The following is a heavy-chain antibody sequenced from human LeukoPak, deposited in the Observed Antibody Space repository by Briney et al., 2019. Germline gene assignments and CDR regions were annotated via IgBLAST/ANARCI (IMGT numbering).Heavy chain of an antibody. Sequence: SETLSLTCTVSGGSISIYYWSWIRQPPGKGLEWIGYIYYSGSTNYNPSLKSRVTISVDTSKNQFSLKLSSVTAADTAVYYCARSPLYYDFWSGYFGWFDPWGQGTLVTVSS. CDR2: IYYSGST. CDR3: ARSPLYYDFWSGYFGWFDP. V-gene: IGHV4-59*01. CDR1: GGSISIYY. J-gene: IGHJ5*02. D-gene: IGHD3-3*01.